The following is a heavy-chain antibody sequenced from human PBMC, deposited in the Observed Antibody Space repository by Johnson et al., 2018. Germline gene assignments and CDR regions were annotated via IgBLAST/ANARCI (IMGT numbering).Heavy chain of an antibody. V-gene: IGHV3-30-3*01. Sequence: QVQLVQSGGGVVQPGRSLRLSCAASGFTFSSYAMHWVRQAPGKGLEWVAVISYDGSNKYYADSVKGRFTISRDNSKNTLYLQMNSLRAEDTAVYYCAKEYDFWSGYYRDYYYYGMDVWGQGTTVTVSS. D-gene: IGHD3-3*01. CDR1: GFTFSSYA. CDR2: ISYDGSNK. J-gene: IGHJ6*02. CDR3: AKEYDFWSGYYRDYYYYGMDV.